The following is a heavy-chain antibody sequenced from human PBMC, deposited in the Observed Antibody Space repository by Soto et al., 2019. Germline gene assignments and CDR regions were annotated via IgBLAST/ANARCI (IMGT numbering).Heavy chain of an antibody. V-gene: IGHV4-59*12. CDR1: GGSISSYY. CDR2: IYYSGST. CDR3: ARTGFLYYYYGMDV. J-gene: IGHJ6*02. Sequence: PSETLSLTCTVSGGSISSYYWSWIRQPPGKGLEWIGYIYYSGSTNYNPSLKSRVTISVDTSKNQFSLKLSSVTAADTAVYYCARTGFLYYYYGMDVWGQGTTVTVSS.